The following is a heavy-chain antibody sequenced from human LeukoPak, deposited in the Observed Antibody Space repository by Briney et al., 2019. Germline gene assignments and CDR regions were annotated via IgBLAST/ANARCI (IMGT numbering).Heavy chain of an antibody. CDR2: INHSGST. J-gene: IGHJ4*02. V-gene: IGHV4-34*01. CDR3: ARRPIAAAGTPFDY. D-gene: IGHD6-13*01. CDR1: GGSFSGYY. Sequence: SETLSLTCAVYGGSFSGYYWSWIRQPPGKGLEWIGEINHSGSTNYNPSLKSRVTISVDTSKNQFSLKLSSVTAADTAVYYCARRPIAAAGTPFDYWGQGTQVTISS.